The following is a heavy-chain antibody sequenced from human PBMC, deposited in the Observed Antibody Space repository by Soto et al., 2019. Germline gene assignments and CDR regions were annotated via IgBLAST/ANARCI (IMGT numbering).Heavy chain of an antibody. CDR1: GFTFDDHN. CDR3: ASSQGAY. CDR2: ISWDGETT. J-gene: IGHJ4*02. Sequence: EVHLVESGGVAVKPGGSLRLSCAASGFTFDDHNMHWIRQGPGKGLEWVSLISWDGETTFYADSVKGRFTVSRDNTRNFLYLQMSALTTEDSGLYYCASSQGAYWGQGTLVTVAS. V-gene: IGHV3-43*01.